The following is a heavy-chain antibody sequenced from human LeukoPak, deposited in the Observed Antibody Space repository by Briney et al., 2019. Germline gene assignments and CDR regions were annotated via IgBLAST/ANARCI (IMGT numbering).Heavy chain of an antibody. Sequence: GGSLRLSCAVSGFRTSINDMSWVRQAPGKGLQWVSMMYIDGNRYYADSVKGRFTISRDNSKNTLFLQMDSLRADDTAVYYCARVHFYYMDIWGKGTTVTISS. CDR3: ARVHFYYMDI. D-gene: IGHD5/OR15-5a*01. CDR1: GFRTSIND. V-gene: IGHV3-53*01. J-gene: IGHJ6*03. CDR2: MYIDGNR.